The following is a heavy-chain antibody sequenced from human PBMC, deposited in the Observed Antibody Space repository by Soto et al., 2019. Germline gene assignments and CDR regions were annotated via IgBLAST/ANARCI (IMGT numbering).Heavy chain of an antibody. J-gene: IGHJ5*01. D-gene: IGHD1-26*01. CDR1: GYTFTGFH. Sequence: ASVKVSCKASGYTFTGFHIHWVRQAPGQGLEWMGWINPNGGGRNYAQKFQGWVTMTRDTSISTAYMELSRLKSDDTAVYYCARGSVGPTTDFDSWGQGTLATVSS. CDR3: ARGSVGPTTDFDS. V-gene: IGHV1-2*04. CDR2: INPNGGGR.